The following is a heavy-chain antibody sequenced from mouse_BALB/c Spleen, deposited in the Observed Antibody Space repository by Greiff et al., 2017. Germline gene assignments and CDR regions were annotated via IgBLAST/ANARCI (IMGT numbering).Heavy chain of an antibody. D-gene: IGHD1-1*01. CDR3: ALLLRYPSYWYFDV. CDR1: GFNIKDTY. J-gene: IGHJ1*01. CDR2: IDPANGNT. V-gene: IGHV14-3*02. Sequence: EVQLVESGAELVKPGASVKLSCTASGFNIKDTYMHWVKQRPEQGLEWIGRIDPANGNTKYDPKFQGKATITADTSSNTAYLQLSSLTSEDTAVYYCALLLRYPSYWYFDVWGAGTTVTVSS.